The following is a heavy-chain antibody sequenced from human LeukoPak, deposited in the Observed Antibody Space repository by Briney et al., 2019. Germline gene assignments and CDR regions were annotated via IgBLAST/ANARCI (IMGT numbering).Heavy chain of an antibody. CDR2: IESXXXGGTT. CDR3: TXTTVTAWLNALDI. Sequence: GESLRLSCAASXFTXSXAWMSXXXXXPGKGLEWVGRIESXXXGGTTHYAAPVKGRFIISRDDSNNTLYLQMNSLKTEDTAVYYCTXTTVTAWLNALDIWGQGTMVTVSS. V-gene: IGHV3-15*04. D-gene: IGHD2-21*02. J-gene: IGHJ3*02. CDR1: XFTXSXAW.